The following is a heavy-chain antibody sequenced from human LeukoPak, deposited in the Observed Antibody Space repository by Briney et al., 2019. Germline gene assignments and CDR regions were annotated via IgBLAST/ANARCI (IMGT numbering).Heavy chain of an antibody. Sequence: ASVKVSCKASGYTFTSYGISWVRQAPGQGLEWIGWISAYNGNTNYARKLQGRFTMTTDTSTSTAYMELRSLRSDDTAVYYCARGPADSELMFFDIWGQGTMVTVSS. CDR3: ARGPADSELMFFDI. V-gene: IGHV1-18*01. CDR2: ISAYNGNT. D-gene: IGHD1-26*01. J-gene: IGHJ3*02. CDR1: GYTFTSYG.